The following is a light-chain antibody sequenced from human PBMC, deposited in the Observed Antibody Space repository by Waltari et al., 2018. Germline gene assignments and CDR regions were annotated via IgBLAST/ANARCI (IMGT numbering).Light chain of an antibody. Sequence: DIQMTQSPSSVSASVGDRVTITCRASQYIRNWLAWYQQTPGKAPELLISAASTLQSGVPSRFSGSGSGTDFTLTISSLQPEDFATYYCQQTYSFPLTFGGGTKVEIK. J-gene: IGKJ4*01. CDR3: QQTYSFPLT. CDR1: QYIRNW. CDR2: AAS. V-gene: IGKV1-12*01.